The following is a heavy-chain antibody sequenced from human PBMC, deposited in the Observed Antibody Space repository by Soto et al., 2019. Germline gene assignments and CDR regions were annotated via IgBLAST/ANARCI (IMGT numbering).Heavy chain of an antibody. CDR3: ARDDTMVRGVADY. CDR1: GFTFSSYG. D-gene: IGHD3-10*01. J-gene: IGHJ4*02. V-gene: IGHV3-33*01. Sequence: QVQLVESGGGVVQPGRSLRLSCAASGFTFSSYGMHWVRQAPGKGLEWVAVIWYDGSNKYYADSVKGRFTISRDNSKNTLYLQMNSLRAEDTAVYYCARDDTMVRGVADYWGQGTLVTVSS. CDR2: IWYDGSNK.